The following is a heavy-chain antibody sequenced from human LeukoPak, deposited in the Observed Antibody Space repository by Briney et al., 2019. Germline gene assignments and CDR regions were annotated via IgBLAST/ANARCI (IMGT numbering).Heavy chain of an antibody. Sequence: GGSLRLSCAASGFTFSSYATHWVRQAPGKGLEWVAVISYDGSNKYYADSVKGRFTISRDNSKNTLYLQMNSLRAEDTAVYYCARNSDYYDSSGYLDYWGQGTLVTVSS. V-gene: IGHV3-30-3*01. CDR3: ARNSDYYDSSGYLDY. D-gene: IGHD3-22*01. J-gene: IGHJ4*02. CDR2: ISYDGSNK. CDR1: GFTFSSYA.